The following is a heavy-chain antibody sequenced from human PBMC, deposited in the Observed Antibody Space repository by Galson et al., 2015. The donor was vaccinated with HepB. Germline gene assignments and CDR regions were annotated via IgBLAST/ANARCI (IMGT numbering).Heavy chain of an antibody. J-gene: IGHJ4*02. CDR2: VIPIFGTA. V-gene: IGHV1-69*13. CDR1: GGTFSSYA. D-gene: IGHD6-25*01. CDR3: ARAADLYYFDY. Sequence: SVKVSCKASGGTFSSYAINWVRRAPGQGLEWMGGVIPIFGTANYAQRFQGRVTITADESTSTAYMELSSLRSDDTAVYYCARAADLYYFDYWGQGTLVTVSS.